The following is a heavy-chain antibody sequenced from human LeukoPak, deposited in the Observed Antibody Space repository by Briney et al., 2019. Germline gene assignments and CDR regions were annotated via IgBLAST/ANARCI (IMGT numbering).Heavy chain of an antibody. CDR1: GFTFNNYG. J-gene: IGHJ4*02. Sequence: GGSLRLSCAASGFTFNNYGMSWVRQAPGKGLEWVSSVDYSGGDTHYADSVMGRFTISRDNSKNTLYLQMNSLRAEDTAVYYCAKAPANYVDTAMGTFDYWGQGTLVTVSS. CDR2: VDYSGGDT. D-gene: IGHD5-18*01. CDR3: AKAPANYVDTAMGTFDY. V-gene: IGHV3-23*01.